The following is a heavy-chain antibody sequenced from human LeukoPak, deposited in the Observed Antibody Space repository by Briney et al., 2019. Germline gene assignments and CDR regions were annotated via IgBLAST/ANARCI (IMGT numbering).Heavy chain of an antibody. J-gene: IGHJ4*02. CDR1: GFTFSSYG. CDR3: AKLTFYYDSNGHRHFDY. Sequence: PGGSLRLSCAASGFTFSSYGMHWVRQAPGKGLEWVAIISYDGSNKYYADSVKGRFTISRDNSKNTLYLQMNSLRAEDTAVYYCAKLTFYYDSNGHRHFDYWGQGTLVTVSS. V-gene: IGHV3-30*18. CDR2: ISYDGSNK. D-gene: IGHD3-22*01.